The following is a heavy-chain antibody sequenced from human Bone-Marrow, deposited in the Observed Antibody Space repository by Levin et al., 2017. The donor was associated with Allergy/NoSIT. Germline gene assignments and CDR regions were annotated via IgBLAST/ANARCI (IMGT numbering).Heavy chain of an antibody. Sequence: SETLSLTCTVSSGSISSGAYYWSWIRQHPGTGLEWIGYIYYSGATNYNPSLKSRVTISLDMSKNQFSLKLSSVTAADTAVYYCARGRGSGSWYSLLWFDPWGQGTQVTVSS. D-gene: IGHD6-13*01. J-gene: IGHJ5*02. CDR3: ARGRGSGSWYSLLWFDP. CDR1: SGSISSGAYY. CDR2: IYYSGAT. V-gene: IGHV4-31*03.